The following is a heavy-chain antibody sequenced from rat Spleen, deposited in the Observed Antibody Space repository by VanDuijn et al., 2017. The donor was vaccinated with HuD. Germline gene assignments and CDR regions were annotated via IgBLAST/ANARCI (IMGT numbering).Heavy chain of an antibody. J-gene: IGHJ2*01. CDR1: GFTFSNYG. CDR2: ISTSGGST. CDR3: ARQGAAMGDY. D-gene: IGHD1-2*01. Sequence: EVELVESGGGLVQPGRSMKLSCAASGFTFSNYGMAWVRQAPTKGLEWVASISTSGGSTYYRDSVKGRFTISRDNAKSTLYLQMDSLRSEDTATYYGARQGAAMGDYWGQGVMVTVSS. V-gene: IGHV5-25*01.